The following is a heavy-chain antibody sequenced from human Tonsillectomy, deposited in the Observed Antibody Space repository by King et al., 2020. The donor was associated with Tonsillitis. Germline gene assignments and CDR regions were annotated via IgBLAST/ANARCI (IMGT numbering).Heavy chain of an antibody. CDR3: ARDSNGDYYYGMDV. V-gene: IGHV3-7*03. CDR1: GFPFSSYW. CDR2: IKKEGSEK. Sequence: VQLVESGGGLVQPGGSLRLSCAASGFPFSSYWRGWVRQAPGRGLEWVATIKKEGSEKYYVDSVKGRFTISRDNAKNSLYLQMNSLRAEDTAVYFCARDSNGDYYYGMDVWGQGTTVTVSS. J-gene: IGHJ6*02. D-gene: IGHD4-17*01.